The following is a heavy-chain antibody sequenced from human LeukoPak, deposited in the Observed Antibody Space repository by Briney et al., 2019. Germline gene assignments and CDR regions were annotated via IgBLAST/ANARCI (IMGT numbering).Heavy chain of an antibody. CDR1: GGSISSGDYY. Sequence: PSETLSLTCTVSGGSISSGDYYWSWIRQPPGKGLEWIGYIYYSGSTYYNPSLKSRVTISVDTSKNQFSLKLSSVTAADTAVYYCASGSETTVTTRDDYWGQGTLVTVSS. V-gene: IGHV4-30-4*01. CDR2: IYYSGST. D-gene: IGHD4-17*01. J-gene: IGHJ4*02. CDR3: ASGSETTVTTRDDY.